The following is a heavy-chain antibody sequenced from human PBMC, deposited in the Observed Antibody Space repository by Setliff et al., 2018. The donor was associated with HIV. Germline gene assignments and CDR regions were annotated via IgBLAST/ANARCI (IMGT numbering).Heavy chain of an antibody. V-gene: IGHV3-48*01. D-gene: IGHD3-9*01. J-gene: IGHJ5*02. CDR1: GFTFSSYS. CDR3: ARDNGRYFDRGWFDP. CDR2: ISSSSSTI. Sequence: PGGSLRLSCAASGFTFSSYSMNWIRQAPGKGLEWVSYISSSSSTIYYADSVKGRFTLSRDNAKNSLYLQMNSLRAEDTAVYYCARDNGRYFDRGWFDPWGQGALVTVSS.